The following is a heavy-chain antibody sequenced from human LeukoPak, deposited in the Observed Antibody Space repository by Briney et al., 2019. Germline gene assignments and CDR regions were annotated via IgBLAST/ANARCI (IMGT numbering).Heavy chain of an antibody. V-gene: IGHV1-18*01. J-gene: IGHJ6*03. CDR2: ISAYNGNT. Sequence: ASVKVSCKPSGYTFTSYGISWVRQAPGQGLEWMGWISAYNGNTNYAQKLQGRVTMTTDTSTSTAYMELRSLRSDDTAVYYCARDLVPAATLNYYYYYMDVWGKGTTVTVSS. CDR3: ARDLVPAATLNYYYYYMDV. D-gene: IGHD2-2*01. CDR1: GYTFTSYG.